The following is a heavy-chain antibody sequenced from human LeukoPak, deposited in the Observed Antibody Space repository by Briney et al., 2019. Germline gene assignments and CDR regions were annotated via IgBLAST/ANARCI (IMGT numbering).Heavy chain of an antibody. J-gene: IGHJ4*02. CDR3: AKVGTTSGWYGAFDY. V-gene: IGHV3-23*01. Sequence: SWVRQAPGKGLEWVSTISGSGDNTYYADSVEGRFTISRDNSRNTLYLQMNSLRAEDTAVYYCAKVGTTSGWYGAFDYWGQGTLVTVSS. D-gene: IGHD6-19*01. CDR2: ISGSGDNT.